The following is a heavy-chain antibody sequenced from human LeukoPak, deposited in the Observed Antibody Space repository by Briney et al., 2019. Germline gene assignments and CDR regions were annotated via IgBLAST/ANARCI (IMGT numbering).Heavy chain of an antibody. CDR3: ARSGDYASNWYSN. J-gene: IGHJ4*02. D-gene: IGHD6-13*01. Sequence: SETLSLTCTVSGGSISSRSYYWGWIRQPPGKGLEWIGKISDSGSTNYNPSLKSRVTISVDKSRNQFSLKLRSVTAADTAVYYCARSGDYASNWYSNWGQGTLVTVSS. CDR1: GGSISSRSYY. CDR2: ISDSGST. V-gene: IGHV4-39*07.